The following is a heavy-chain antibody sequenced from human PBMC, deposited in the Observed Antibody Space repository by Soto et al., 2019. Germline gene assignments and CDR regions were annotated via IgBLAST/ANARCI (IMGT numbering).Heavy chain of an antibody. V-gene: IGHV4-4*02. J-gene: IGHJ6*02. CDR3: ASSGWSEDFYYYCGMDV. D-gene: IGHD6-19*01. Sequence: SETLSLTCTVSGDSVTRSNWWSWVRQSPGKGLEWIGEIYHSGNTKYNPSLKSRVTISVDKSKNQFSLHLTSVTAADTAVYYCASSGWSEDFYYYCGMDVWGQGTTVTVSS. CDR2: IYHSGNT. CDR1: GDSVTRSNW.